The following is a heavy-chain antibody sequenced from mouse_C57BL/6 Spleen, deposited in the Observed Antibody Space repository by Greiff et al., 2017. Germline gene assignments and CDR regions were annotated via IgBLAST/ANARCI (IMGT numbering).Heavy chain of an antibody. V-gene: IGHV1-15*01. D-gene: IGHD1-1*01. CDR2: FDPETGGT. CDR3: TRGGYGSSCD. CDR1: GYTFTDYE. J-gene: IGHJ3*01. Sequence: VQLQQPGAELVRPGASVTLSCKASGYTFTDYEMHWVKQTPVHGLEWIGAFDPETGGTAYNQKFKGKAILTADKASSTAYMRLRSLTSEDSAVYYCTRGGYGSSCDWGQRALVTVSA.